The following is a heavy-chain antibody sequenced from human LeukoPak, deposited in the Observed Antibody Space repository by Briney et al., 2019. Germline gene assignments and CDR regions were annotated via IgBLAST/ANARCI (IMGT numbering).Heavy chain of an antibody. J-gene: IGHJ3*02. Sequence: SETLSLTCAVYGGSFSGYYWSWIRQPPGKGLEWIGYIYYSGSTNYNPSLKSRVTMSVDTSKNQFSLKLSSVTAVDTAVYYCARGGPWELGDIWGQGTMVTVSS. CDR2: IYYSGST. CDR1: GGSFSGYY. D-gene: IGHD1-26*01. V-gene: IGHV4-59*12. CDR3: ARGGPWELGDI.